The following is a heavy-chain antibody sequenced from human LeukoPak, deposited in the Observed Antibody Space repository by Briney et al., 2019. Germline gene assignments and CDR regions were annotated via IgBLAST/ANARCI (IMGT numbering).Heavy chain of an antibody. CDR3: SRARAPVVIDVGY. CDR1: GGSISGSTYY. V-gene: IGHV4-39*02. Sequence: SETLSLTCTVSGGSISGSTYYWGWIRQPPGKDLEWIGTVDANGRPYYNPPLKSRVAIYVDTSKNHFFLNVTSVTAADTAVYYCSRARAPVVIDVGYWGQGNLVTVAS. CDR2: VDANGRP. D-gene: IGHD3-22*01. J-gene: IGHJ4*02.